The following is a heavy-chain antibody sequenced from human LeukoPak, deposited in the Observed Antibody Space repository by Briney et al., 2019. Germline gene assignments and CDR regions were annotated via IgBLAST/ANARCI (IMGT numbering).Heavy chain of an antibody. J-gene: IGHJ4*02. V-gene: IGHV4-4*07. D-gene: IGHD5-12*01. CDR2: ILSSANP. Sequence: SETLSLTCTVSGGSISGGYWSWIRQPAGKGLEWIGRILSSANPSYNPSLKSRVTISVDTSKNQFSLRLSSVTAADTAVYYCARDRADIVAMITWGYYFDYWGQGTLVTVSS. CDR3: ARDRADIVAMITWGYYFDY. CDR1: GGSISGGY.